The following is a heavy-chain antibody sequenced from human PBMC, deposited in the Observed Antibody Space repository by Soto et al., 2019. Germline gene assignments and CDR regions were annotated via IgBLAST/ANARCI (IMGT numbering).Heavy chain of an antibody. Sequence: QVQLVESGGGVVQPGRSLRLSCAASGFTFSSYGMHWVRQAPGKGLEWVAVMWYDGSNKYYADSGKGRFTISRDNSKNTLYLQMNSMRGEDTAVYYCARDLSSGSYAFDYWGQGTLVTVSS. CDR3: ARDLSSGSYAFDY. CDR1: GFTFSSYG. V-gene: IGHV3-33*01. D-gene: IGHD3-10*01. CDR2: MWYDGSNK. J-gene: IGHJ4*02.